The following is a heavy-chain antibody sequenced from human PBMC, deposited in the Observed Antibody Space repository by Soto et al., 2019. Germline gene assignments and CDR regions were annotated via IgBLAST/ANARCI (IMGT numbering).Heavy chain of an antibody. CDR2: ISGSGGSGRG. J-gene: IGHJ4*02. CDR3: AKDLDDYSSAIDF. CDR1: GFSFRKYA. V-gene: IGHV3-23*01. D-gene: IGHD4-4*01. Sequence: GSLLLACLVSGFSFRKYAMNWVRQAPGKGLEWVSGISGSGGSGRGFYADPVKGRFTISRDNSKNTLYLEMNSLRAEDKAVYYCAKDLDDYSSAIDFWGQGTLVTVYS.